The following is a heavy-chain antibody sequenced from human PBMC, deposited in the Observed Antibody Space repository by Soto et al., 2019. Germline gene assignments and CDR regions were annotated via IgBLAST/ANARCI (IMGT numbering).Heavy chain of an antibody. CDR1: GLLFSGYG. Sequence: QVHLVESGGGVVQPGGSLRLSCAVPGLLFSGYGMHWVRQAPGKGLEWVAIIRFDGTNIEYADSVRGRFTIFRDNSKNMLYLQMNSLRVEDTAVYYCARDGIGGIVFYGYFDYWGQGTLVTVSS. V-gene: IGHV3-33*01. J-gene: IGHJ4*02. D-gene: IGHD1-26*01. CDR3: ARDGIGGIVFYGYFDY. CDR2: IRFDGTNI.